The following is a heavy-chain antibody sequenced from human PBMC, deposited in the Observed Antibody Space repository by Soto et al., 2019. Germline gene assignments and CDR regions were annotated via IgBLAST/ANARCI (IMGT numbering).Heavy chain of an antibody. CDR3: ARDKITGLFDY. D-gene: IGHD2-8*02. CDR2: INHSGST. Sequence: SVTLSLTCAGYGGSFSGYYWTWIRQPPGTGLEWIGEINHSGSTNYNPSLKSRVTISVDTSKNQFSLKLNSVTAADTAVYYCARDKITGLFDYWGQGTLVTVSS. V-gene: IGHV4-34*01. CDR1: GGSFSGYY. J-gene: IGHJ4*02.